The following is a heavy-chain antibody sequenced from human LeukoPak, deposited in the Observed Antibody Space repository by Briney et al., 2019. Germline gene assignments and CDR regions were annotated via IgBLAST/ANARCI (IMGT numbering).Heavy chain of an antibody. V-gene: IGHV4-30-4*08. J-gene: IGHJ4*02. CDR3: ARDYVWGSYRSTDFDY. Sequence: SQTLSLTCTVSGGSISSGDYSWSWIRQPPGKGLEWIGYIYYSGSTYYNPSLKSRVTISVDTSKNQFSLKLSSVTAADTAVYYCARDYVWGSYRSTDFDYWGQGTLVTVSS. D-gene: IGHD3-16*02. CDR1: GGSISSGDYS. CDR2: IYYSGST.